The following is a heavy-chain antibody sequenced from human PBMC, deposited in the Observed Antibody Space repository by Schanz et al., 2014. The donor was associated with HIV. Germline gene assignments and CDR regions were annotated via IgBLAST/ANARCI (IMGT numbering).Heavy chain of an antibody. Sequence: QVQLVQSGAEVKKPGASVKVSCKASGYTFTGYYMHWVRQAPGQGLEWMGWINPNSGGTNYAQKFQGRVTMTRDTSISTAYMELSSLRSEDTAVYYCARRGVYSLPPDNRFDPWGQGTLVTVSS. CDR1: GYTFTGYY. J-gene: IGHJ5*02. CDR3: ARRGVYSLPPDNRFDP. V-gene: IGHV1-2*02. CDR2: INPNSGGT. D-gene: IGHD2-8*01.